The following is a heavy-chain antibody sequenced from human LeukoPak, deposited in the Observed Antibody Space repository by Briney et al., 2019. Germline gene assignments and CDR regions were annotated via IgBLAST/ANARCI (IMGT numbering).Heavy chain of an antibody. CDR1: GYTFTSYG. V-gene: IGHV1-18*01. D-gene: IGHD5-24*01. J-gene: IGHJ4*02. CDR3: ARPERARDGLKGGYFDY. CDR2: ISAYNGNT. Sequence: ASVKVSCKASGYTFTSYGISWVRQAPGQGLEWMGWISAYNGNTNYAQKLQGRVTMTTDTSTSTAYMELRSLRSDDTDVYYCARPERARDGLKGGYFDYWGQGTLVTVSS.